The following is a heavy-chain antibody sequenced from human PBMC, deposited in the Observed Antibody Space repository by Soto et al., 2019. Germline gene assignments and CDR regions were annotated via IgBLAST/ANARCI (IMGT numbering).Heavy chain of an antibody. V-gene: IGHV4-31*03. Sequence: SETLSLTCPVSGGSISSGGYYWSWIRQHPGKGLEWIGYIYYSGSTYYNPSLKSRVTISVDTSKNQFSLKLSSVTAADTAVYYCARGGYYDFWSGTNWFGPWGQGTLVTVSS. CDR1: GGSISSGGYY. CDR3: ARGGYYDFWSGTNWFGP. D-gene: IGHD3-3*01. J-gene: IGHJ5*02. CDR2: IYYSGST.